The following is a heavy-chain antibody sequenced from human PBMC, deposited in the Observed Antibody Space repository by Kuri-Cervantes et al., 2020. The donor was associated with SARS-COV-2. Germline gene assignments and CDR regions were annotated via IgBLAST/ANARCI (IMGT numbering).Heavy chain of an antibody. V-gene: IGHV3-30-3*01. J-gene: IGHJ4*02. CDR2: ISYDGSNK. D-gene: IGHD4-11*01. CDR3: ARGTTGSGY. CDR1: GFTFRSHA. Sequence: GGSLRLSCAASGFTFRSHAMHWVRQAPGKGLEWVALISYDGSNKYYADSVKGRFIISRDNAKNSLYLQMNSLRAEDTAVYYCARGTTGSGYWGQGTLVTVSS.